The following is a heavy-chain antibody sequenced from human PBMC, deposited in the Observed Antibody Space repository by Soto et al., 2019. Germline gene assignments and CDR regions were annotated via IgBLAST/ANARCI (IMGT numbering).Heavy chain of an antibody. CDR3: VSPAGATTFDDFDV. CDR1: GYKFSNYG. Sequence: GESLRISRKGAGYKFSNYGSGWVRQMPGKGLEWMAIIFPANFDAKYSPSFQGQVTISVDKSINTAYLQWNSLKASDTAIYYCVSPAGATTFDDFDVWGQGTVVTVSS. D-gene: IGHD1-26*01. CDR2: IFPANFDA. V-gene: IGHV5-51*01. J-gene: IGHJ3*01.